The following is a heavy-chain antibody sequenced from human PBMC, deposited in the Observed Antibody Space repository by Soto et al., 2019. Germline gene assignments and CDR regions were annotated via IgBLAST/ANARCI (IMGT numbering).Heavy chain of an antibody. CDR3: ARVRYGDY. CDR2: ISAHNGNT. D-gene: IGHD1-1*01. CDR1: GYAFTTYG. V-gene: IGHV1-18*01. Sequence: QVHLVQSGAEVKKPGASVKVSCQASGYAFTTYGITWVRQAPGQGLEWMGWISAHNGNTNYAQKLQGRATVTRDTSTSTAYMELRSLRSDDTAVYYCARVRYGDYGGQGALVTVSS. J-gene: IGHJ4*02.